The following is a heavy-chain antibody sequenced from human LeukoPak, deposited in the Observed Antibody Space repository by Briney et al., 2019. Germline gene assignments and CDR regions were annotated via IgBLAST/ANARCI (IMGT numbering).Heavy chain of an antibody. CDR3: AKDWGYCGGDCYPYYFDY. CDR2: ISGSGGST. J-gene: IGHJ4*02. V-gene: IGHV3-23*01. CDR1: GFTFSSYA. Sequence: PGGSLRLFCAASGFTFSSYAMSWVRQAPGKGLEWVSAISGSGGSTYYADSVKGRFTISRDNSKNTLYLQMNSLRAEDTAVYYCAKDWGYCGGDCYPYYFDYWGQGTLVTVSS. D-gene: IGHD2-21*02.